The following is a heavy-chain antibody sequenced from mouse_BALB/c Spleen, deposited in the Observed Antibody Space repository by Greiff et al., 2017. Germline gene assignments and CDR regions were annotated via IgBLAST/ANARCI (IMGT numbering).Heavy chain of an antibody. CDR2: IYPGSGST. CDR3: TRGLLDY. CDR1: GYTFTSYW. V-gene: IGHV1S22*01. J-gene: IGHJ2*01. D-gene: IGHD3-1*01. Sequence: LQQPGSELVRPGASVKLSCKASGYTFTSYWMHWVKQRHGQGLEWIGNIYPGSGSTNYDEKFKSKGTLTVDTSSSTAYMHLSSLTSEDSAVYYCTRGLLDYWGQGTTLTVSS.